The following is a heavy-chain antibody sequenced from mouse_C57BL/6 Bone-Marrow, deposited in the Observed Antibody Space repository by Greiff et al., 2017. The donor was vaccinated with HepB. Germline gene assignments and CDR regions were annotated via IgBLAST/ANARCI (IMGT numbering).Heavy chain of an antibody. J-gene: IGHJ1*03. V-gene: IGHV7-3*01. CDR2: IRNKANGYTT. CDR1: GFTFTDYY. Sequence: EVQLVESGGGLVQPGGSLSLSCAASGFTFTDYYMSWVRQPPGKALEWLGFIRNKANGYTTEYSASVKGRFTISRDNSQSILYLQMNALRAEDSATYYCVQELWYFDVWGTGTTVTVSS. D-gene: IGHD6-1*01. CDR3: VQELWYFDV.